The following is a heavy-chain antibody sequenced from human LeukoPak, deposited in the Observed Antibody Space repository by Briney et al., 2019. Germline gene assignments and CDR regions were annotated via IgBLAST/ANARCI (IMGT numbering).Heavy chain of an antibody. CDR3: NVRWGPNSDY. J-gene: IGHJ4*02. V-gene: IGHV3-7*01. CDR2: IQPDGNKE. D-gene: IGHD7-27*01. Sequence: GGSLRLSCAASGFTFDDYGMSWVRQAPGKGLEWVGNIQPDGNKEYPVDSVKGRFTISRDNARNSLFLHMNSLRAEDTAVYYCNVRWGPNSDYWGQGTLVTVSS. CDR1: GFTFDDYG.